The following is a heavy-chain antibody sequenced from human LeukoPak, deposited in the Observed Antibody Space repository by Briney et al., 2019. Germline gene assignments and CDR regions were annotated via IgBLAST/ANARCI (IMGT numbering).Heavy chain of an antibody. CDR3: ARDRGSSWFVY. V-gene: IGHV1-18*01. Sequence: ASVKVSCKASGYTFTSYGISWVRQAPAQGLEWVGWISAYNGNTNYAQMLQGRVTMTTDSSTSTVYMELRSLRSDDTAVFYCARDRGSSWFVYWGQGTLVTVSS. CDR2: ISAYNGNT. J-gene: IGHJ4*02. CDR1: GYTFTSYG. D-gene: IGHD3-16*01.